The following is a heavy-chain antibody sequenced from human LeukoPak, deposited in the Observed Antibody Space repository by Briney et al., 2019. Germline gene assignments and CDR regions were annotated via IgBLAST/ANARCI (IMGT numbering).Heavy chain of an antibody. J-gene: IGHJ1*01. CDR1: GYTFTSYG. CDR2: ISAYNGNT. D-gene: IGHD3-22*01. V-gene: IGHV1-18*01. CDR3: ARDLGYYYDSSGPD. Sequence: ASVKVSCKASGYTFTSYGISWVRQAPGQGLEWMGWISAYNGNTNYAQKLQGRVTMTTDTSTSTAYMELRSLRSDDTAVYYCARDLGYYYDSSGPDWGQGTLVNVSS.